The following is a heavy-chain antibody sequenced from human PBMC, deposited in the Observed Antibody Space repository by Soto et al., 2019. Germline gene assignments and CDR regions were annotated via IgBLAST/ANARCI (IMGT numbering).Heavy chain of an antibody. Sequence: EASVKVSCKASGVTFNRQDMRWVRQAPGQGLEWMGGIIPMFGTPHYAEKFQDRVTITADESTGTAYLELSSLTSEDTAVYYCATSEGRDGYRFGYWGPGTMVGVSS. J-gene: IGHJ4*02. CDR2: IIPMFGTP. V-gene: IGHV1-69*13. D-gene: IGHD5-12*01. CDR1: GVTFNRQD. CDR3: ATSEGRDGYRFGY.